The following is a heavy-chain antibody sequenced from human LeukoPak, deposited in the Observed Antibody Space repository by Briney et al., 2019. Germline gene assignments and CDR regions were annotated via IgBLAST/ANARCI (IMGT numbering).Heavy chain of an antibody. V-gene: IGHV4-59*01. Sequence: PSETLSLTCTVSGGSIRTSYWAWIRQPPGKGVEYIVLISGTGSANYNASLESRVTISLVTSKNQFSLKMRSVTAADTAMYYCARGGGESTSGYYFDYWGQGTLVTVSS. CDR3: ARGGGESTSGYYFDY. D-gene: IGHD3-9*01. CDR2: ISGTGSA. CDR1: GGSIRTSY. J-gene: IGHJ4*02.